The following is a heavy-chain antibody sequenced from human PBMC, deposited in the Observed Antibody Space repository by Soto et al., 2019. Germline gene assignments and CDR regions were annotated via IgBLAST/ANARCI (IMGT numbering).Heavy chain of an antibody. Sequence: QVQLVQSGAEVKRPGSSVKVSCKASGDTFAFHSINWVRQAPGLGLEWMGRINPILSMSNYAQRFQGRVTMTADKSTSTAYMVLSSLRSEDTAIYHCATSYGSGYRAFDYWGQGALVTVSS. CDR1: GDTFAFHS. CDR2: INPILSMS. CDR3: ATSYGSGYRAFDY. J-gene: IGHJ4*02. D-gene: IGHD3-10*01. V-gene: IGHV1-69*02.